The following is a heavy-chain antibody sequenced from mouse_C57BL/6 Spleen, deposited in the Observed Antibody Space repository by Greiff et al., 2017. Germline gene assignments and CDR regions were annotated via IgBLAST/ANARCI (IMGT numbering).Heavy chain of an antibody. CDR2: INPGSGGT. V-gene: IGHV1-54*01. Sequence: LQESGAELVRPGTSVKVSCKASGYAFTNSLIEWVKQRPGQGLEWIGVINPGSGGTNYNEKFKGKATLTADKSSSTAYMQLSSLTSEDSAVYFCARFYYGSSYGYWGQGTTLTVSS. D-gene: IGHD1-1*01. CDR1: GYAFTNSL. CDR3: ARFYYGSSYGY. J-gene: IGHJ2*01.